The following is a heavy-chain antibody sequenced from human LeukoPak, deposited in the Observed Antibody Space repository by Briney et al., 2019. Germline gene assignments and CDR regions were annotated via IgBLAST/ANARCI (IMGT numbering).Heavy chain of an antibody. CDR3: GSLPSNTVTHDY. D-gene: IGHD4-11*01. Sequence: PSETLSLTCAVSGYSISTSYYWGWIRQPPGKGLEWIGTIYHSGSTHYNPSLKSRGTLSVDTSKKPCSLNHRSVSAAGTAVYYSGSLPSNTVTHDYWGQGTLVTVSS. CDR1: GYSISTSYY. CDR2: IYHSGST. J-gene: IGHJ4*02. V-gene: IGHV4-38-2*01.